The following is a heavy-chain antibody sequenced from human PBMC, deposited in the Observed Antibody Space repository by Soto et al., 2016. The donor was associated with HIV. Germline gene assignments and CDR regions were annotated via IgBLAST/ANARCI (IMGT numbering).Heavy chain of an antibody. CDR1: GLTFNNAW. J-gene: IGHJ4*02. Sequence: EVQLVESGGGLVKPGESLRLSCVASGLTFNNAWMSWVRQAPGKGLEWVGRIKSKNDGETSDYAAPVKGRFAISRDDSKDTLYLLMDGLKIEDTAIYYCTTTISGRKDRGIDYWGQGTLVTVSS. D-gene: IGHD5-12*01. CDR3: TTTISGRKDRGIDY. V-gene: IGHV3-15*01. CDR2: IKSKNDGETS.